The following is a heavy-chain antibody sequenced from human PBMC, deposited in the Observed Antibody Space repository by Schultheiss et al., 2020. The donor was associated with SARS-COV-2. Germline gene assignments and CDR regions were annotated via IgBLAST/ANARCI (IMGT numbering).Heavy chain of an antibody. CDR3: ARALLFAFAY. J-gene: IGHJ4*02. D-gene: IGHD3-10*01. V-gene: IGHV4-39*07. CDR1: GGSISSGGYY. Sequence: SQTLSLTCTVSGGSISSGGYYWSWIRQHPGKGLEWIGSIYYSGSTYDNPSLKSRVTISVDTSKNQFSLKLSSVTAADTAVYYCARALLFAFAYWGQGTLVTVSS. CDR2: IYYSGST.